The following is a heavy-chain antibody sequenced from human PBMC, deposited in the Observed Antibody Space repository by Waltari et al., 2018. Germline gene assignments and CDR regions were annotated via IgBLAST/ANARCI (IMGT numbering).Heavy chain of an antibody. CDR1: GFPFTSYW. J-gene: IGHJ4*02. D-gene: IGHD6-6*01. CDR3: AREARSPTN. CDR2: IKEDGREK. Sequence: EVQLVESGGGLVQPGGSLRLSCAASGFPFTSYWMSWVRQAPGKGPEFVANIKEDGREKNYVDSVKGRFIISRDNAKNSVYLQMNSLRVEDTAVYYCAREARSPTNWGQGTLVTASS. V-gene: IGHV3-7*03.